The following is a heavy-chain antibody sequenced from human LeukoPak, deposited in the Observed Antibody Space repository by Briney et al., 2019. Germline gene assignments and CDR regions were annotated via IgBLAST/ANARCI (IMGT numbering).Heavy chain of an antibody. D-gene: IGHD6-13*01. V-gene: IGHV3-9*01. J-gene: IGHJ4*02. Sequence: GGSLRLSCAPSVFTFDDYARHWVRQAPGRGLGWVSGICWNSGSIGYADSVKGRFTISRDNAKNSMYLQMNSLRAEDTALYYCAKDMLPGIAAAGTDYWGQGTLVTVSS. CDR1: VFTFDDYA. CDR3: AKDMLPGIAAAGTDY. CDR2: ICWNSGSI.